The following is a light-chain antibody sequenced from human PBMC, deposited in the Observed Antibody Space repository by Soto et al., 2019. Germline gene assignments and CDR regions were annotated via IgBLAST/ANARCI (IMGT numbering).Light chain of an antibody. CDR3: QQVCSFPQT. V-gene: IGKV1-9*01. Sequence: DIQLTQSPSFLSASLGDRVTITCRASQGISSYLAWYQQKPGKAPKLLVYAPSTLLSGVPSRFSGSGSGTEFTLRISSLQPEDSATYYCQQVCSFPQTFGQGTKVDIK. J-gene: IGKJ1*01. CDR2: APS. CDR1: QGISSY.